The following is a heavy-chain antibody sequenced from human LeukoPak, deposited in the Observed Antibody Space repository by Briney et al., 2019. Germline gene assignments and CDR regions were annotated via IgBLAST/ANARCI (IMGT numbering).Heavy chain of an antibody. V-gene: IGHV1-2*02. CDR1: GYTFTSYY. CDR3: ARLGQGGRSHDY. J-gene: IGHJ4*02. Sequence: ASVKVSCKASGYTFTSYYMHWVRQAPGQGLEWMGWINPNSGGTNYAQKFQGRVTMTRDTSISTAYMELSRLRSDDTAVYYCARLGQGGRSHDYWGQGTLVTVSS. D-gene: IGHD3-16*01. CDR2: INPNSGGT.